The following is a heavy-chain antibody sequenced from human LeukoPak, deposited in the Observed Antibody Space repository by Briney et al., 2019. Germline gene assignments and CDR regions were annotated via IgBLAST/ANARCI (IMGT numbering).Heavy chain of an antibody. V-gene: IGHV4-34*01. CDR1: GGSFSGYY. Sequence: SETLSLTCAVYGGSFSGYYWSWNRQPPGKGLEWIGEINHSGSTNYNPSLKSRVTISVDTSKNQFSLKLSSVTAADTAVYYCARGHPESHSSSWGSPEVYYFDYWGQGTLVTVSS. CDR2: INHSGST. D-gene: IGHD6-13*01. CDR3: ARGHPESHSSSWGSPEVYYFDY. J-gene: IGHJ4*02.